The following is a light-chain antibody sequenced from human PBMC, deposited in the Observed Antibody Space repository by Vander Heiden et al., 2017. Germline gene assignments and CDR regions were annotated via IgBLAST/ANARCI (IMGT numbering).Light chain of an antibody. V-gene: IGKV1-5*03. CDR3: QQNNSYPWA. CDR1: QSISSW. Sequence: DIQMTQSPSTLSASGGDRVTITGRASQSISSWLAWYQQKPGKAPKLLIYKASSLESGGPSRFSGSGSGTEFTLTISSLQPDDFATYYCQQNNSYPWAFGQGTKVEIK. CDR2: KAS. J-gene: IGKJ1*01.